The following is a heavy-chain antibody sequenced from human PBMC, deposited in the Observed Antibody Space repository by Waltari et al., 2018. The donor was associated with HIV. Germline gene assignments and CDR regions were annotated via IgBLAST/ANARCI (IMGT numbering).Heavy chain of an antibody. CDR1: GGSISSGGYY. D-gene: IGHD3-22*01. V-gene: IGHV4-31*03. J-gene: IGHJ4*02. CDR2: IYYSGST. CDR3: ARARDYYDSSGYYWGAFDY. Sequence: QVQLQESGPGLVKPSQTLSLTCTVSGGSISSGGYYWSWIRQHPGKGLEWIGYIYYSGSTYYHPSLKSRITISVDTSKNQFSLKLSSVTAADTAVYYCARARDYYDSSGYYWGAFDYWGQGTLVTVSS.